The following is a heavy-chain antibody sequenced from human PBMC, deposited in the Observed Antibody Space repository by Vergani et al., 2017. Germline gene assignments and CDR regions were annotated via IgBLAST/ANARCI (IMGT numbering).Heavy chain of an antibody. CDR1: GFSFSSHA. CDR2: ISNDGSKK. D-gene: IGHD3-10*01. Sequence: QVQLAESGGGRVQPGRSLRLSCAASGFSFSSHAIHWVRQAPGKGLEWVAVISNDGSKKYYADSMKGRFTISRDNSKNTLDLQMNSLRTQDTAVYYCAKAGSVTSGSLQYNFYMDVWGKGTTVTVS. CDR3: AKAGSVTSGSLQYNFYMDV. J-gene: IGHJ6*03. V-gene: IGHV3-30*18.